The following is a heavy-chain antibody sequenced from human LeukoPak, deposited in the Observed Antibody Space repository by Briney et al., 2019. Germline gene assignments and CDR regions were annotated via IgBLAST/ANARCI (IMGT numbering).Heavy chain of an antibody. Sequence: ASVKVSCKASGYTFTGYYMHWVRQAPGQGLEWMGWINPNSGGTNYAQKFQGRVTMTRDTSISTAYMELSRLRSDDTAVYYCARDLNCGGDCQPHWGQGTPVTVSS. V-gene: IGHV1-2*02. CDR3: ARDLNCGGDCQPH. J-gene: IGHJ4*02. CDR2: INPNSGGT. D-gene: IGHD2-21*01. CDR1: GYTFTGYY.